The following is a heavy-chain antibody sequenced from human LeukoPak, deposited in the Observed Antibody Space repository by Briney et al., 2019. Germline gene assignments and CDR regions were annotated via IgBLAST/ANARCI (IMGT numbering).Heavy chain of an antibody. CDR3: ARTNAFDI. Sequence: ETLSLICTVSGGSISTNYWSWIGQPPGKGLEWIGYIYYSGSTNYNPSLKSRVTISVDTSKNQFSLRLSSVTAADTAVYYCARTNAFDIWGRGTQVTVSS. J-gene: IGHJ3*02. V-gene: IGHV4-59*01. CDR1: GGSISTNY. CDR2: IYYSGST.